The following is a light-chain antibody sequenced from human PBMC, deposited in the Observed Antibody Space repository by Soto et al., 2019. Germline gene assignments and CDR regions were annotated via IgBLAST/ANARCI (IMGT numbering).Light chain of an antibody. J-gene: IGKJ1*01. CDR2: GSF. Sequence: EIVMTQSPATLSVSPGEGATLSCRASQSVRSNLAWYQQKPGQAPRLLIFGSFTRAPGVPSGFSGSESGTEFTLTLSSLQSEDFTLYYCQQYDIWPWTFGQGTKVDIK. CDR3: QQYDIWPWT. V-gene: IGKV3-15*01. CDR1: QSVRSN.